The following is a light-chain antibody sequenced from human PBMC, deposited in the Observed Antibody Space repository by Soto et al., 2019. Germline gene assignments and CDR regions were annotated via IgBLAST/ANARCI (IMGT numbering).Light chain of an antibody. Sequence: EIMMTQSPATLSVSPGERATLSCRASQSVSSNLAWYQQKPGQAPRLLIYGASTRATGIPARFSGSGSGTEFTLTISSLQSEDFAVYYCQQYNNWPPGKYTFGQGTKREIK. J-gene: IGKJ2*01. CDR3: QQYNNWPPGKYT. V-gene: IGKV3-15*01. CDR1: QSVSSN. CDR2: GAS.